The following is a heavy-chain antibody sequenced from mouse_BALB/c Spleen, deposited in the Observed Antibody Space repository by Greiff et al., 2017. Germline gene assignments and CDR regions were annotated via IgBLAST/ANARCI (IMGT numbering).Heavy chain of an antibody. D-gene: IGHD2-4*01. CDR1: DSEVFPIAY. J-gene: IGHJ3*01. CDR3: AREDYDYDWFAY. Sequence: QVQLKESGSELRSPGSSVKLSCKDFDSEVFPIAYTSWVRQKPGHGFVWIGDILPSIGRTIYGEKFEDKATLDADTVSNTAYLELNSLTSEDSAIYYCAREDYDYDWFAYWGQGTLVTVSA. CDR2: ILPSIGRT. V-gene: IGHV15-2*02.